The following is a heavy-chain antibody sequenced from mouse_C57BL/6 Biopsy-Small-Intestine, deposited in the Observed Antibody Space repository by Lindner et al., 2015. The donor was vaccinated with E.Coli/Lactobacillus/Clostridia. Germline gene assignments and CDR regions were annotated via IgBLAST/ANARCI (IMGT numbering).Heavy chain of an antibody. CDR1: GGTFNASV. J-gene: IGHJ4*01. Sequence: SVKVSCKASGGTFNASVITWVRQAPGQGLEWMGGIIPILGVTNYAQGFQARVTMTADKSTSTAYMELNNLRSDDTAVYFCASGKIVGLAMDWGQGTLVTVSS. V-gene: IGHV1-77*01. CDR3: ASGKIVGLAMD. CDR2: IIPILGVT. D-gene: IGHD3-3*01.